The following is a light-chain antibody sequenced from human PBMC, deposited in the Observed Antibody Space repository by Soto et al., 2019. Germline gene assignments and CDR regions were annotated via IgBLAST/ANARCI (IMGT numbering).Light chain of an antibody. CDR3: CSYTIISTLI. V-gene: IGLV2-14*01. J-gene: IGLJ2*01. CDR1: SSDVGGYNS. CDR2: EVG. Sequence: QSVLTQPASVSGSPGQSITISCTGTSSDVGGYNSVSWYQQHPGKAPKLIIFEVGNRPSGVSNRFSGSKSGNTASLTISGLQAEDEADYYCCSYTIISTLIFGGGTKLTVL.